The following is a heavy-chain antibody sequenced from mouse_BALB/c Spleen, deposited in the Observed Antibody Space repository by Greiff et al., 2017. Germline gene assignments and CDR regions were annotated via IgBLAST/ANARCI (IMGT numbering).Heavy chain of an antibody. V-gene: IGHV1S22*01. CDR1: GYTFTSYW. CDR2: IYPGSGST. J-gene: IGHJ2*01. Sequence: LKQPGSELVRPGASVKLSCKASGYTFTSYWMHWVKQRPGQGLEWIGNIYPGSGSTNYDEKFKSKATLTVDTSSSTAYMQLSSLTSEDSAVYYCTRRGNYLDYWGQGTTLTVSS. CDR3: TRRGNYLDY.